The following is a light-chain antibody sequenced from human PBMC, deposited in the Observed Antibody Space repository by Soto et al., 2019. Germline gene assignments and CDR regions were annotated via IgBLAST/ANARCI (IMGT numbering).Light chain of an antibody. CDR2: DDN. CDR3: HSTDSSGYHRV. Sequence: SYELTQPPSVSVSPGQTARITCSGDTLPRKYAYWYQQRSGQAPVLVIYDDNKRPSGIPERFSGSSSGTMATLTISGAQVEDEADYSCHSTDSSGYHRVFGGGTKLTVL. V-gene: IGLV3-10*01. J-gene: IGLJ3*02. CDR1: TLPRKY.